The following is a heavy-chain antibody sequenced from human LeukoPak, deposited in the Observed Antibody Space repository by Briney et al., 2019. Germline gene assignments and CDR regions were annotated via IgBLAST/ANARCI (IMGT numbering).Heavy chain of an antibody. D-gene: IGHD3-10*01. CDR3: ARDSGERGSGSYLIAY. V-gene: IGHV1-2*02. Sequence: ASVKVSCKASGYSFTSYYMHWVRQAPGQGLEWMGWINPNRGSTNYAQKFQGRLTMTRDTSISTAYVELSRLTYDDTAVYYCARDSGERGSGSYLIAYWGQGTLVTVSS. CDR2: INPNRGST. CDR1: GYSFTSYY. J-gene: IGHJ4*02.